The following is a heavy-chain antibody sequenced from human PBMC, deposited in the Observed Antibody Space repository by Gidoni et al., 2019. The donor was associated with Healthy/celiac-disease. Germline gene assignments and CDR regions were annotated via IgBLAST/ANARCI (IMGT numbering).Heavy chain of an antibody. CDR3: ARDDEYSSSRGFDY. CDR2: ISSSSSYI. V-gene: IGHV3-21*01. Sequence: EVQLVESGGGLVKPGGSLRLSCAASGFTFSSYSMIWVRQAPGKGLEWVASISSSSSYIYYADSVKGRFTISRDNAKNSLYLQMNSLRAEDTAVYYCARDDEYSSSRGFDYWGQGTLVTVSS. CDR1: GFTFSSYS. J-gene: IGHJ4*02. D-gene: IGHD6-6*01.